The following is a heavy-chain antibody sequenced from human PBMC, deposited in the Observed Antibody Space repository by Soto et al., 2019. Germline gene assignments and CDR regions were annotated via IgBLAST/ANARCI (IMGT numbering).Heavy chain of an antibody. CDR2: IHRAGVT. CDR3: AGRPEIHPR. D-gene: IGHD1-26*01. J-gene: IGHJ4*02. Sequence: QVHLRESGPGLVKPSETLSLTCRISGGSTSSSDWWTWVRQPPGEGLEWIGEIHRAGVTNYNSSLKSRLTISLDHSRNQFSLSLTSVTAADAAVYFCAGRPEIHPRWGQGILVPVSS. V-gene: IGHV4-4*02. CDR1: GGSTSSSDW.